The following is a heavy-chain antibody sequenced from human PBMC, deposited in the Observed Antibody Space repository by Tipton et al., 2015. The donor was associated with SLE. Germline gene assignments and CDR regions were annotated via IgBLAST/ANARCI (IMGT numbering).Heavy chain of an antibody. CDR3: ARIPTYCSSTSCAP. D-gene: IGHD2-2*01. Sequence: TLSLTCTVSGGSISSSSYYWGWIRQPPGKGLEWIGEINHSGSTNYNPSLKSRVTISVDTSKNQFSLKLSSVTAADTAVYYCARIPTYCSSTSCAPWGQGTLVTVSS. CDR2: INHSGST. J-gene: IGHJ5*02. V-gene: IGHV4-39*07. CDR1: GGSISSSSYY.